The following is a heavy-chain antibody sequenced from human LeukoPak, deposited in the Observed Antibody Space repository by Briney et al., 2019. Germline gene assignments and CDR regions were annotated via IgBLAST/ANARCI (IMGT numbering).Heavy chain of an antibody. J-gene: IGHJ4*02. CDR3: ATSNIAARDY. CDR2: VSSSGRTI. CDR1: GFTFSDYY. Sequence: GGSLRLSCAASGFTFSDYYMSWIRQAPGKGLEWVSYVSSSGRTIYYADSVKGRFTISRDNSKNSLYLQMNSLRAEDTAMYYCATSNIAARDYWGQGTLVTVSS. V-gene: IGHV3-11*01. D-gene: IGHD6-6*01.